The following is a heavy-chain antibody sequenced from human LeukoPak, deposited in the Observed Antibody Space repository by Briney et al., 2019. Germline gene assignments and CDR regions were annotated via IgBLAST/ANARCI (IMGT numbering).Heavy chain of an antibody. CDR1: GFTFSSYG. V-gene: IGHV3-74*01. J-gene: IGHJ4*02. Sequence: GGSLRLSCAASGFTFSSYGMHWVREAPGKGLVWVARNSDGSDTYYADSVKGRFTISRDNSKNTVYLQMNSLRAEDTAVYYCTRDLVGATSDFWGQGTLVTVSS. CDR3: TRDLVGATSDF. CDR2: NSDGSDT. D-gene: IGHD1-26*01.